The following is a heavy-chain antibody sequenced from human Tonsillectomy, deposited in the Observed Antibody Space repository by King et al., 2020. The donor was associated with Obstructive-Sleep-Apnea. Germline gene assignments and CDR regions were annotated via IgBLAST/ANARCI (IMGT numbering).Heavy chain of an antibody. D-gene: IGHD3-22*01. CDR2: ISSDGGST. V-gene: IGHV3-64D*06. CDR3: VKPTPEYYYDSSGYYQLGAFDI. Sequence: VQLVESGGGLVQPGGSLRLSCSASGFTFSSYAMHWVRQAPGKRLEYVSAISSDGGSTYYADSVKGRFTISRDNSKNTLYLQMSSLRAEDTAVYYCVKPTPEYYYDSSGYYQLGAFDIWGHGTMVTVSS. J-gene: IGHJ3*02. CDR1: GFTFSSYA.